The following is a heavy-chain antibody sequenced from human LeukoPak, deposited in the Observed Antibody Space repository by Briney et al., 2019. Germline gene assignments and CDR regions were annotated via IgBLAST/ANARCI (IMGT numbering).Heavy chain of an antibody. V-gene: IGHV3-30*18. Sequence: GGSLRLSCAASGFTFSQYSMHWVRQGPVKGLEWVAVISYDGSDKYYADSVRGRFTISRDSSKNTLYLQMNSLRAEDTAVYYCAKDLRRGYSGCDLDYWGQGTQVTVSS. CDR1: GFTFSQYS. CDR2: ISYDGSDK. J-gene: IGHJ4*02. CDR3: AKDLRRGYSGCDLDY. D-gene: IGHD5-12*01.